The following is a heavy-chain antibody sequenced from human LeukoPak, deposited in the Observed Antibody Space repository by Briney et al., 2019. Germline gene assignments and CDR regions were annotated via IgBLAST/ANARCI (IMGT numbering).Heavy chain of an antibody. CDR1: GFTFSRNA. D-gene: IGHD2-8*02. CDR3: AKDGSWSCTD. CDR2: IAHHGSNK. Sequence: GGSLRLSCAASGFTFSRNAIHWVRQGPGKGLEWVSYIAHHGSNKYYADSVKGRFTIYRDNSKRTLYLQMNSLRADDTAVYYCAKDGSWSCTDWGQGTLVPVSS. V-gene: IGHV3-30*02. J-gene: IGHJ4*02.